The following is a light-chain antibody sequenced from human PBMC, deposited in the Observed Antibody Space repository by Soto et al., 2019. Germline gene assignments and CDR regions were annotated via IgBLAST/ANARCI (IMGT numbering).Light chain of an antibody. J-gene: IGKJ2*01. V-gene: IGKV3-20*01. CDR3: QQSATSPLYT. CDR1: QSIGSSY. Sequence: EIVLTQSPDTLSLSPGERATLSCKASQSIGSSYLAWYQQKPGQAPRLLIYGTSSRATGIPDRFSGSGSGTDFTLTISRLEPEDVAVYHCQQSATSPLYTFGQGTNLYIK. CDR2: GTS.